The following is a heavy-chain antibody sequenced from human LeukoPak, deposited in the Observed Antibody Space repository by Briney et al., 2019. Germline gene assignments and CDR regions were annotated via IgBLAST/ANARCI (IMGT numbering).Heavy chain of an antibody. J-gene: IGHJ6*03. CDR1: GGSISSYY. CDR2: IYYSGST. V-gene: IGHV4-59*01. CDR3: ARDGAVVPAAKGYYYMDV. Sequence: SETLSLTCTVSGGSISSYYWSWIRQPPGKGLEWIGYIYYSGSTNYNPSLKSRVTISVDTSKNQFSLKLSSVTAADTAVYYCARDGAVVPAAKGYYYMDVWGKGTTVTDSS. D-gene: IGHD2-2*01.